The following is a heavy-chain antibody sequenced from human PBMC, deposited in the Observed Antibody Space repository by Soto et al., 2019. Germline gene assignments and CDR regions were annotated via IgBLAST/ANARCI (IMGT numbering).Heavy chain of an antibody. Sequence: GGSLRLSFVACGYNFNKYAVSWVRQAPGKGLEWVSAISSGGDNTHYADSVKGRFTITRDNSKNMLYLEMNSLTVEDTAVYYCVRRAQYFDGTGFHAFDIWGQGTRVTVSS. CDR3: VRRAQYFDGTGFHAFDI. J-gene: IGHJ3*02. CDR2: ISSGGDNT. D-gene: IGHD3-22*01. CDR1: GYNFNKYA. V-gene: IGHV3-23*01.